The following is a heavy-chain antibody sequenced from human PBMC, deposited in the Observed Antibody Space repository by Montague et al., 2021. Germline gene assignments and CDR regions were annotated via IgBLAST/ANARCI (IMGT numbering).Heavy chain of an antibody. Sequence: SETLSLTCSVPGDSINGWYWSWIRQPPGKGLEWIGSVFYSGATNYNPSLKSRVTMSADTSKNQASLKVNSVTAADTAVYYCARQGFYESGGFFIWGLGTLVTVSS. CDR1: GDSINGWY. J-gene: IGHJ4*02. V-gene: IGHV4-59*01. D-gene: IGHD3-22*01. CDR2: VFYSGAT. CDR3: ARQGFYESGGFFI.